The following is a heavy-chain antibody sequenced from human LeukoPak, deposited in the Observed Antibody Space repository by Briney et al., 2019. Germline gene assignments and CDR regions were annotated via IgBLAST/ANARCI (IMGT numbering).Heavy chain of an antibody. CDR3: AKEGYSSGWQRRNPYFDY. CDR2: ISGSGGST. J-gene: IGHJ4*02. D-gene: IGHD6-19*01. CDR1: GFTFSSYA. V-gene: IGHV3-23*01. Sequence: GGSLRLSCAASGFTFSSYAMSWVRQAPGKGLEWVSAISGSGGSTYYADSVKGRFTIPRDNSKNTLYLQMNSLRAEDTAVYYCAKEGYSSGWQRRNPYFDYWGQGTLVTVSS.